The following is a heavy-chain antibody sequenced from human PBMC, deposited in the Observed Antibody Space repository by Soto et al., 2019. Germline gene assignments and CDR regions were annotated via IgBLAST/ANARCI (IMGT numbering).Heavy chain of an antibody. J-gene: IGHJ4*02. D-gene: IGHD5-18*01. CDR3: TRVTTRGYSYGPDY. CDR2: IRSKAYGGTT. V-gene: IGHV3-49*03. CDR1: GFTFGDYT. Sequence: PGGSLRLSCTASGFTFGDYTMSWFRQAPGKGLEWVGFIRSKAYGGTTEYAASVKGRFTISRDDSKSIAYLQMNSLKTEDTAVYYCTRVTTRGYSYGPDYWGQGTLVTVSS.